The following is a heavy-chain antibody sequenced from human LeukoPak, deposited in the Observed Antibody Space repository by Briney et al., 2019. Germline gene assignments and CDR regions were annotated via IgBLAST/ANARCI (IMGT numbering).Heavy chain of an antibody. CDR1: GDSVSSNSAA. V-gene: IGHV6-1*01. CDR2: TYYRSKWYN. CDR3: TRTPDLYSGNWFDP. D-gene: IGHD5-12*01. Sequence: SQTLSLTCAISGDSVSSNSAAWNWIRQSPSRGLEWLGRTYYRSKWYNDYAVSVKSRITINPDTSKNQFSLQLNSVTPEDTAVFYCTRTPDLYSGNWFDPWGQGTLVTVSS. J-gene: IGHJ5*02.